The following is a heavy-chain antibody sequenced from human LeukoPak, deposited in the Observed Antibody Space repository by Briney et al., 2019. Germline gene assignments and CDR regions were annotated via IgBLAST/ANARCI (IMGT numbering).Heavy chain of an antibody. V-gene: IGHV3-48*04. Sequence: GGSLRLSCAASGFTFSSYSMNWVRQAPGKGLEWVSYISSSSSTIYYADSVKGRFTISRDNAKNPLYLQMNSLRAEDTAVYYCARVTYSFALDYWGQGTLVTVSS. CDR3: ARVTYSFALDY. D-gene: IGHD5-18*01. CDR2: ISSSSSTI. CDR1: GFTFSSYS. J-gene: IGHJ4*02.